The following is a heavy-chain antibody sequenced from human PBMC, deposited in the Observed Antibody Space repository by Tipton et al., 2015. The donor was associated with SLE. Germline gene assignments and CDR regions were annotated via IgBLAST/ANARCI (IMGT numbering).Heavy chain of an antibody. CDR2: INHSGST. V-gene: IGHV4-34*01. CDR3: ARRHYSGPFDS. CDR1: GGSFSGYY. D-gene: IGHD5-12*01. Sequence: TLSLTCAVYGGSFSGYYWSWIRQPPGKGLEWIGEINHSGSTNYNPSLKSRVTISVDTSKNQFSRKLSSVTAADTAVYYCARRHYSGPFDSWGQGTLVTVSS. J-gene: IGHJ4*02.